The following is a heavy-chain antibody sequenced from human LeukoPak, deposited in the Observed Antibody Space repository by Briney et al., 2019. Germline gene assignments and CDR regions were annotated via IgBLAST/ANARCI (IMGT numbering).Heavy chain of an antibody. D-gene: IGHD3-9*01. V-gene: IGHV3-13*01. Sequence: QPGGSLRLSCAASGFTFSSYDMHWARRATGKGLEWVSAIGTAGDTYYPGSVKGRFTISRENAKNSLYLQMNSLRAGDTAVYYCARVASYYDILTGYIRYFDLWGRGTLVTVSS. J-gene: IGHJ2*01. CDR2: IGTAGDT. CDR3: ARVASYYDILTGYIRYFDL. CDR1: GFTFSSYD.